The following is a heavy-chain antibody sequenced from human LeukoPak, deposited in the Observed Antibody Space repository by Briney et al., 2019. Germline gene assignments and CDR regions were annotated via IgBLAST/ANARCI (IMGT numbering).Heavy chain of an antibody. Sequence: SETLSLTCAVYGGSFSGYYWSWIRQPPGKGLEWIGEINHSGSTNYNPSLKSRVTISVDTSKNQFSLKLSSVTAADTAVYYCARLPDYDSSGYLFDYWGQGTLVTVSS. V-gene: IGHV4-34*01. J-gene: IGHJ4*02. CDR2: INHSGST. D-gene: IGHD3-22*01. CDR3: ARLPDYDSSGYLFDY. CDR1: GGSFSGYY.